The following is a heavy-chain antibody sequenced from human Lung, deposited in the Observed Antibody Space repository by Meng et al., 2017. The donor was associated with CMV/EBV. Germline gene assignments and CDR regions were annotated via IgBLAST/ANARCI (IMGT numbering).Heavy chain of an antibody. CDR1: GFXVRNNY. D-gene: IGHD2-2*01. J-gene: IGHJ6*02. Sequence: GXSXKIXXAASGFXVRNNYMSWVRQAPGKGLEWVSVIYSDGYTYYADSVKGRFTISRDNSKDTLYLQMNSLRAEDTAVYYCAREGYCSSTTCSSYYYYGMDVXGQGXTXTVSS. V-gene: IGHV3-53*01. CDR3: AREGYCSSTTCSSYYYYGMDV. CDR2: IYSDGYT.